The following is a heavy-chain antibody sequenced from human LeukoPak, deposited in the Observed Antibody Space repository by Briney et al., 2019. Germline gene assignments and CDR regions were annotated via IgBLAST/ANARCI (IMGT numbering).Heavy chain of an antibody. J-gene: IGHJ3*02. V-gene: IGHV4-59*12. D-gene: IGHD4-11*01. Sequence: PSETLSLTCTVSGGSISSYYWSWIRQPPGKGLEWIGYIYYSGSTNYNPSLKSRVTISVDTSKNQFSLKLSSVTAADTAVYYCARDSVTTHFAFDIWGQGTMVTVSS. CDR2: IYYSGST. CDR1: GGSISSYY. CDR3: ARDSVTTHFAFDI.